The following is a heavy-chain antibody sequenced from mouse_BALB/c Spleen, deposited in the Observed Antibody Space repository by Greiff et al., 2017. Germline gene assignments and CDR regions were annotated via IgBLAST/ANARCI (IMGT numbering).Heavy chain of an antibody. V-gene: IGHV5-17*02. CDR2: ISSGSSTI. D-gene: IGHD2-4*01. CDR3: ARRGHDYDEAWFAY. J-gene: IGHJ3*01. CDR1: GFTFSSFG. Sequence: EVQLVESGGGLVQPGGSRKLSCAASGFTFSSFGMHWVRQAPEKGLEWVAYISSGSSTIYYADTVKGPFTISRDNPKNTLFLQMTSLRSEDTAMYYCARRGHDYDEAWFAYWGQGTLVTVSA.